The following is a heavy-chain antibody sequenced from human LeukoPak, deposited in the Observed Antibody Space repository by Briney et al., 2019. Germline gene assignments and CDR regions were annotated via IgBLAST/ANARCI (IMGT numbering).Heavy chain of an antibody. V-gene: IGHV4-39*07. CDR2: IYYSGST. CDR3: ARESRNRWLQFRISYYFDY. D-gene: IGHD5-24*01. J-gene: IGHJ4*02. CDR1: GGSISSSSYY. Sequence: SETLSLTCTVSGGSISSSSYYWGWIRQPPGKGLEWIGSIYYSGSTYYNPSLKSRVTISVDTSKNQFSLKLSSVTAADTAVYYCARESRNRWLQFRISYYFDYWGQGTLVTVSS.